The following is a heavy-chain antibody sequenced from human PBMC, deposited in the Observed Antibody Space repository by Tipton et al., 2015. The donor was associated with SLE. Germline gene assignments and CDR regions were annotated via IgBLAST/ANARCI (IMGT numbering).Heavy chain of an antibody. V-gene: IGHV4-30-2*01. J-gene: IGHJ4*02. D-gene: IGHD3-3*01. CDR2: IYRTVTT. CDR1: GGSISSGGYS. Sequence: TLSLTCAVSGGSISSGGYSWSWIRQPPGKGLEWIGHIYRTVTTDYNPSLRSRVTISLDRSKNQFSLELTSVTAADTAVYYCGRRDDFWSGFNYWGQGTLVTVSS. CDR3: GRRDDFWSGFNY.